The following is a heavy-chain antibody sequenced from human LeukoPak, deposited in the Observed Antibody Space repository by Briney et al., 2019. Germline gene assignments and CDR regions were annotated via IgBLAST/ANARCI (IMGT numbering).Heavy chain of an antibody. CDR2: ISSSGTI. V-gene: IGHV3-48*02. CDR1: GFTFSAYS. Sequence: GESLKISCAASGFTFSAYSMNWVRQAPGKGLEWVSYISSSGTIHYADSVKGRFTISRDNVKKSVYLQMNSLRDEDTAVYYCVRDPDALDYWGQGTLVTVSS. J-gene: IGHJ4*02. CDR3: VRDPDALDY.